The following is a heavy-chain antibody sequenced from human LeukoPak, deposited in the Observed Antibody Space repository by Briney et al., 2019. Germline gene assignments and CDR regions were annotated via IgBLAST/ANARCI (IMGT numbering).Heavy chain of an antibody. J-gene: IGHJ5*02. Sequence: GGSLRLSCVASGFTFSNYAMNWVRQAPGKGLDWVSTISVGHSTNYADSVKGRFTISRDNSKNTLYLQMNSLRAEDTAVYYCAKGTQFGRTHWFDPWGQGTLVTVSS. CDR3: AKGTQFGRTHWFDP. CDR1: GFTFSNYA. CDR2: ISVGHST. V-gene: IGHV3-23*01. D-gene: IGHD3-16*01.